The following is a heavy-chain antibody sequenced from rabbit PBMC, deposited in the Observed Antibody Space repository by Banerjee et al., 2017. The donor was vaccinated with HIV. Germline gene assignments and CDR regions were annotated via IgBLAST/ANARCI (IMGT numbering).Heavy chain of an antibody. CDR3: ARDLAGVIGWNFNL. V-gene: IGHV1S40*01. CDR2: INTSSGST. CDR1: GIDFSSYY. J-gene: IGHJ4*01. Sequence: QQLEESGGGLVKPGGTLTLTCKASGIDFSSYYICWVRQAPGKGLEWIACINTSSGSTVYATWAKGRFTISKTSSTTVTLQMTSLTAADTATYFCARDLAGVIGWNFNLWGPGTLVTVS. D-gene: IGHD4-1*01.